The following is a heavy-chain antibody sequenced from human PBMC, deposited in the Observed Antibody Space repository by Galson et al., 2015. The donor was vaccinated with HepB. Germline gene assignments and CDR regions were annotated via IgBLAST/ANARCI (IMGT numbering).Heavy chain of an antibody. V-gene: IGHV1-58*01. D-gene: IGHD4-17*01. CDR3: AADLGRLRYYYYAMDV. J-gene: IGHJ6*02. CDR2: IVFGSGNT. Sequence: SVKVSCKASGLTFTSSAVQWVRQARGQRLEWIGWIVFGSGNTNYAQKFQGRVTITRDMSTSTAYMELSSLRSEDTAVYYCAADLGRLRYYYYAMDVWGQGTTVTVSS. CDR1: GLTFTSSA.